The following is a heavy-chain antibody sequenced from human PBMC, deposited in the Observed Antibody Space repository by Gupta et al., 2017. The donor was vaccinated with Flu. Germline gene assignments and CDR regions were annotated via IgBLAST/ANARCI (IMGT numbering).Heavy chain of an antibody. V-gene: IGHV3-48*03. D-gene: IGHD1-26*01. J-gene: IGHJ4*02. CDR2: IKPGGNNI. CDR1: GFSFSTSE. Sequence: EVQLVESGGGLVQPGGSLRLSCAASGFSFSTSEMTWVRQAPGKGLEGVSYIKPGGNNIYYADSVKGRFTISRDNAKKSLYLQMSSLRAEDTVTYYCAAGGSADYWGQGTLVAVSS. CDR3: AAGGSADY.